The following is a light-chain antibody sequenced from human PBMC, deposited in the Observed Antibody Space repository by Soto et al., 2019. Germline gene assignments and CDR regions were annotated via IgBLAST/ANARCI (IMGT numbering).Light chain of an antibody. CDR2: EVS. V-gene: IGLV2-14*01. J-gene: IGLJ1*01. Sequence: QSVLTQPASVSGSPGQSITISCTGTSSDVGSYNYVSWYQQHPGKAPKLMIYEVSNRPSGVSNRFSGSKSGNTASLTISGLQAEDEADYYCSSYTSSSTLYVFGTGTKFTVL. CDR1: SSDVGSYNY. CDR3: SSYTSSSTLYV.